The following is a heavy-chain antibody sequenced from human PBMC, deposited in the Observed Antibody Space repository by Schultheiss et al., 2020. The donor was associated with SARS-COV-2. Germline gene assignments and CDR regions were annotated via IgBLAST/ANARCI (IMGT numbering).Heavy chain of an antibody. D-gene: IGHD1-1*01. Sequence: SETLSLTCTVSGGSISSYSWSWIRQPPGKGLEWIGYIYYSGSTYYNPSLKSLVTISVDTSKNQFSLKLSSVTAADTAVYYCARGYRYYYYMDVWGKGTTVTVSS. CDR3: ARGYRYYYYMDV. CDR1: GGSISSYS. V-gene: IGHV4-59*01. J-gene: IGHJ6*03. CDR2: IYYSGST.